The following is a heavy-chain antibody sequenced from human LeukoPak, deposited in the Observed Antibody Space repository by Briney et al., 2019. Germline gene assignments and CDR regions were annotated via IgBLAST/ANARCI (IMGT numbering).Heavy chain of an antibody. CDR1: GGSISSSSYY. CDR2: IYYSGST. V-gene: IGHV4-39*01. CDR3: ARLVKDIVVVVAARDYYYYYYMDV. D-gene: IGHD2-15*01. J-gene: IGHJ6*03. Sequence: SETLSLTCTVSGGSISSSSYYWGWIRQPPGKGLEWIGSIYYSGSTYYNPSLKSRVTISVDTSKNQFSLKLSSVTAADTAVYYCARLVKDIVVVVAARDYYYYYYMDVWGKGTTVTVSS.